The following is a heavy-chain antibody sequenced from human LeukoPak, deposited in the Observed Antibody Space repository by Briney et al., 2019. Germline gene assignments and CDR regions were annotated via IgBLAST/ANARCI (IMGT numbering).Heavy chain of an antibody. CDR3: ARSLGATHDAFDI. J-gene: IGHJ3*02. D-gene: IGHD1-26*01. CDR1: GGTFSSYT. CDR2: IIPILGIA. Sequence: SVKVSCKASGGTFSSYTISWVRHAPGQGLEWMGRIIPILGIANYAQKFQGRVTITADKSTSTAYMELSSLRSEDTAVYYCARSLGATHDAFDIWGQGTMVTVSS. V-gene: IGHV1-69*02.